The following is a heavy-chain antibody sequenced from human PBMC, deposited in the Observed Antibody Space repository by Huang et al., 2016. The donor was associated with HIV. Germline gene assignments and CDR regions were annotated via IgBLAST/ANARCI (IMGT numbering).Heavy chain of an antibody. CDR1: GGSINTGRYS. CDR3: ARNHDFWRGRMFAISYFDV. D-gene: IGHD3-3*01. CDR2: LYYTGKR. J-gene: IGHJ2*01. V-gene: IGHV4-39*01. Sequence: QMRFQESGPGLVKPSGTLSLTCNVSGGSINTGRYSWGWIRQPPGKGLEWVGSLYYTGKRHYEPSIKGRLTMSADTSKNQFSLNLSSVTAADTAIYYCARNHDFWRGRMFAISYFDVWGRGTLVTVAS.